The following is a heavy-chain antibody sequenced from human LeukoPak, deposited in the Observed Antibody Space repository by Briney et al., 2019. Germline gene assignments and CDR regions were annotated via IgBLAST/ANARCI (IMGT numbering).Heavy chain of an antibody. J-gene: IGHJ3*02. CDR2: ISSSGSTI. CDR3: ASHIERRTYYDILTGSNDAFDI. CDR1: GFTFSDYY. Sequence: GGSLRLSCAASGFTFSDYYMSWIRQAPGKGLEWVSYISSSGSTIYYADSVKGRFTISRDNAKNSLYLQMDSLRAEDTAVYYCASHIERRTYYDILTGSNDAFDIWGQGTMVTVSS. V-gene: IGHV3-11*01. D-gene: IGHD3-9*01.